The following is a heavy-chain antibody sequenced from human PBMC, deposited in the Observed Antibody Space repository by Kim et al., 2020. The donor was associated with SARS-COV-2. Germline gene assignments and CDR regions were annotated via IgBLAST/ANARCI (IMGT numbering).Heavy chain of an antibody. Sequence: SETLSLTCTVSGGSISSGGYYWSWIRQHPGKGLEWIGYIYYSGSTYYNPSLKSRVTISVDTSKNQFSLKLSSVTAADTAVYYCARSERITMVRGVSWFDPWGQGTLVTVSS. CDR1: GGSISSGGYY. CDR3: ARSERITMVRGVSWFDP. J-gene: IGHJ5*02. V-gene: IGHV4-31*03. D-gene: IGHD3-10*01. CDR2: IYYSGST.